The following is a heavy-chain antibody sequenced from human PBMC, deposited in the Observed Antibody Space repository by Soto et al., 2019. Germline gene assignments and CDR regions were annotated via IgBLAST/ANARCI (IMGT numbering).Heavy chain of an antibody. D-gene: IGHD3-3*01. CDR3: AKVAKSGAVVEYFDS. V-gene: IGHV3-23*01. CDR1: GFTFANFG. Sequence: PGGSLRLSCGTSGFTFANFGMGWVRQAPGKGLYWVSGISSSGRRTYYADSVKGRFTISRDNSKNTLYLQMDSLRGDDTAVYYCAKVAKSGAVVEYFDSWGQGALVTVSS. J-gene: IGHJ4*02. CDR2: ISSSGRRT.